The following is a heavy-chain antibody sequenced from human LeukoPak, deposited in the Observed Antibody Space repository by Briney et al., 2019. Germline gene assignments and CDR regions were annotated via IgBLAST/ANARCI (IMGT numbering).Heavy chain of an antibody. CDR3: ARVTGYMIEDYFDY. CDR2: VSNSGSA. D-gene: IGHD3-9*01. V-gene: IGHV4-39*07. CDR1: GGSISKSPYY. Sequence: SETLSLTCIVSGGSISKSPYYWAWIRQPPGKGLEWIGSVSNSGSAYYNASLKSRVTISVDTSKNQFSLKLNSVTAADTAVYYCARVTGYMIEDYFDYWGQGILVTVSS. J-gene: IGHJ4*02.